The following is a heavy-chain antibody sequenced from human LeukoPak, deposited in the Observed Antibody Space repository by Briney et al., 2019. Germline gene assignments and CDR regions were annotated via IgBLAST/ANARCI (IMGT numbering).Heavy chain of an antibody. CDR3: AKAPVTTCSGAYCYPFDY. Sequence: AGSLRLSCAASGVTLSSYAMSWVRQAPGKGLEWVSAISVSGNTYHADSVKGRVTISRDSYKHTLYLQMNRLRAEDAAVYYCAKAPVTTCSGAYCYPFDYWGQGTLVTVSS. D-gene: IGHD2-21*01. V-gene: IGHV3-23*01. CDR2: ISVSGNT. J-gene: IGHJ4*02. CDR1: GVTLSSYA.